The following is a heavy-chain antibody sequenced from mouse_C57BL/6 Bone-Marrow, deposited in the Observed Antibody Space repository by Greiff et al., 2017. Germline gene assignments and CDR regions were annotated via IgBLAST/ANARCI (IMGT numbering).Heavy chain of an antibody. D-gene: IGHD1-1*01. J-gene: IGHJ4*01. Sequence: EVKLVESGGDLVKPGGSLKLSCAASGFTFSSYGMSWVRQTPDKRLEWVATISSGGSYTYYPDSVKGRFTISRDNAKNTLYLQMSSLKSEDTAMYYCARHPTPRVGSSYGYYAMDYWGQGTSVTVSS. CDR3: ARHPTPRVGSSYGYYAMDY. V-gene: IGHV5-6*02. CDR1: GFTFSSYG. CDR2: ISSGGSYT.